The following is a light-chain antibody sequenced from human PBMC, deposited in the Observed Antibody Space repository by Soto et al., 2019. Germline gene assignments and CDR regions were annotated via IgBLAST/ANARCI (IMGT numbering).Light chain of an antibody. J-gene: IGKJ5*01. CDR1: QSISSVY. Sequence: VLTQYPGTLSLSPGERATLSCRASQSISSVYLAWYQQKPGQAPRLLIYGASSRATGIPDRFSGSGSGTDFTLTISRLEPEDFAVYYCQQYGSSQITFGQGTRLEIK. V-gene: IGKV3-20*01. CDR2: GAS. CDR3: QQYGSSQIT.